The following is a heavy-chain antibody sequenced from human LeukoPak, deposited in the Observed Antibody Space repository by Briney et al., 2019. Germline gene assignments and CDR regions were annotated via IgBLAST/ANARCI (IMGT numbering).Heavy chain of an antibody. CDR2: MSYDGSNK. Sequence: PGRSLRLSCAASGFTFSSYAMHWVRQAPGKGLEWVAVMSYDGSNKYYADSVKGRFTISRDNSKNTLYLQMNSLRAEDTAVYYCARGSGGNFYFDYWGQGTLVTVSS. CDR3: ARGSGGNFYFDY. D-gene: IGHD4-23*01. J-gene: IGHJ4*02. V-gene: IGHV3-30-3*01. CDR1: GFTFSSYA.